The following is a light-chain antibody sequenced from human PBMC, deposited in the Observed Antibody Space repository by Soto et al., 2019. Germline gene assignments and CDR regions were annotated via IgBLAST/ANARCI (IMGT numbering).Light chain of an antibody. Sequence: EIVMTQSPATLSVSPGERATLSCRASQSVSSNLAWYQQKPGQAPRLLIYGASTRATGIPARFSGSGSGTXXXXXISSLQSEDFAVYYCQQYNNWPYTFGQGTKLEIK. V-gene: IGKV3-15*01. CDR3: QQYNNWPYT. CDR2: GAS. J-gene: IGKJ2*01. CDR1: QSVSSN.